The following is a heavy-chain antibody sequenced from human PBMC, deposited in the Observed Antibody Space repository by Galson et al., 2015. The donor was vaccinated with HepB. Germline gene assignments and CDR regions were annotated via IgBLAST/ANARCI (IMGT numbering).Heavy chain of an antibody. J-gene: IGHJ6*03. CDR2: ISAYNGNT. CDR3: ARVVVVVPAAIRNPYYYYYYMDV. CDR1: GGTFSSYA. V-gene: IGHV1-18*01. D-gene: IGHD2-2*01. Sequence: SVKVSCKASGGTFSSYAISWVRQAPGQGLEWMGGISAYNGNTNYAQKLQGRVTMTTDTSTSTAYMELRSLRSDDTAVYYCARVVVVVPAAIRNPYYYYYYMDVWGKGTTVTVSS.